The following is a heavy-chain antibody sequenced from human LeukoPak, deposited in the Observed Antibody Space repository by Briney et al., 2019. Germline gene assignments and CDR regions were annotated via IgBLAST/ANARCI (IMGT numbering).Heavy chain of an antibody. CDR2: ISSSSSTI. Sequence: GGSLRLSCAASGFTFSSYSMNWVRQAPGKGLEWVSYISSSSSTIYYADSVKGRFTISRDNAKNSLYLQMNSLRAEDTAVYYCARGATYYYGNGAFDIWGQGTMDTVSS. J-gene: IGHJ3*02. CDR1: GFTFSSYS. D-gene: IGHD3-10*01. V-gene: IGHV3-48*01. CDR3: ARGATYYYGNGAFDI.